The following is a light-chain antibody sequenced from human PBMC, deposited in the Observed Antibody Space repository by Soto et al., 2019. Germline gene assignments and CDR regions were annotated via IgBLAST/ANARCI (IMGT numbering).Light chain of an antibody. CDR1: QSISSY. Sequence: DIQMTQSPSSLSASVGDRVTITCRASQSISSYLNWYQQRPGKAPKLLIYAASTLQSGVPSRFSGSESGTNFTLTISSLQPEDFTIYYCQQSYRTPITFGQGTRLEIK. J-gene: IGKJ5*01. V-gene: IGKV1-39*01. CDR2: AAS. CDR3: QQSYRTPIT.